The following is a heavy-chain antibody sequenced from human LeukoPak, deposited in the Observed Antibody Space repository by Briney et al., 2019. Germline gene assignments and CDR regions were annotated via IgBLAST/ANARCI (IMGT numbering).Heavy chain of an antibody. V-gene: IGHV3-30*02. CDR1: GFPFSDHN. D-gene: IGHD5-24*01. CDR2: ISFEGSKI. CDR3: AKTIDGYWPQFDV. J-gene: IGHJ4*02. Sequence: SGGSLGLSCAASGFPFSDHNIHWVRRAPGKGLEWVAFISFEGSKIDYADSVKGRFTISRDNTQNTVSLQMNSLRSDDTAMYYCAKTIDGYWPQFDVWGQGTLVTVSS.